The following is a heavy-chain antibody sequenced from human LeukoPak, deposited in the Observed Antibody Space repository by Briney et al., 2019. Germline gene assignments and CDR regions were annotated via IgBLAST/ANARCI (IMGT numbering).Heavy chain of an antibody. CDR3: ARHTIYDFWSGYLNWFDP. CDR2: IYYSGST. D-gene: IGHD3-3*01. V-gene: IGHV4-39*01. J-gene: IGHJ5*02. Sequence: SETLFLTCTVSGGSISSSSYYWGWIRQPPGKGLEWIGSIYYSGSTYYNPSLKSRVTISVDTSKNQFSLKLSSVTAADTAVYYCARHTIYDFWSGYLNWFDPWGQGTLVTVSS. CDR1: GGSISSSSYY.